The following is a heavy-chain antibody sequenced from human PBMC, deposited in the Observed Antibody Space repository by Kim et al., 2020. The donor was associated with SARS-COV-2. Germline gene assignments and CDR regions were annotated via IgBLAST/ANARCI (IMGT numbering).Heavy chain of an antibody. Sequence: SVKVSCKASGGTFSSYAISWVRQAPGQGLEWMGGIIPIFGTANYAQKFQGRVTITADESTSTAYMELSSLRSEDTAVYYCARDFVGATGYNWFDPWGQGTLVTVSS. CDR3: ARDFVGATGYNWFDP. CDR2: IIPIFGTA. V-gene: IGHV1-69*13. CDR1: GGTFSSYA. D-gene: IGHD1-26*01. J-gene: IGHJ5*02.